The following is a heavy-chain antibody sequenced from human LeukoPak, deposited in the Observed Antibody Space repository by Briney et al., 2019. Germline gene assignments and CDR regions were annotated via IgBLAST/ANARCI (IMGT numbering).Heavy chain of an antibody. Sequence: SQSLSLTWAVSGGSISSGGYSWSWIRQPPGKGLEWIGYIYHSGSTYYNPSLKSRVTISVDRSKHQFSLKLSSVTAADTAVYYWGRGGVGGLLWFGDFDYWGQGTRVTVSS. V-gene: IGHV4-30-2*01. CDR1: GGSISSGGYS. D-gene: IGHD3-10*01. CDR2: IYHSGST. CDR3: GRGGVGGLLWFGDFDY. J-gene: IGHJ4*02.